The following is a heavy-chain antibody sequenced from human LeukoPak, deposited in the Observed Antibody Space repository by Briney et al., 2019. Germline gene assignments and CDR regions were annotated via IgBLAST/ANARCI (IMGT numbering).Heavy chain of an antibody. CDR3: ARVWDSSGYLDY. J-gene: IGHJ4*02. D-gene: IGHD3-22*01. V-gene: IGHV1-18*01. Sequence: GASVKVSCKASGYAFTSYGISWVRQAPGQGLEWMGWISAYNGNTNSAQRLQGRVTMTTDTSTSTAYMELRSLRSDDTAVYYCARVWDSSGYLDYWGQGTLVTVSS. CDR1: GYAFTSYG. CDR2: ISAYNGNT.